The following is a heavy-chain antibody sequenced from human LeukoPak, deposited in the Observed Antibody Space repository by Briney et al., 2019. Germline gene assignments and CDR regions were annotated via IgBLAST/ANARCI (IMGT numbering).Heavy chain of an antibody. CDR3: ARDKVGSGNHYYYGMDV. J-gene: IGHJ6*02. D-gene: IGHD3-10*01. CDR2: IKQDGSEK. Sequence: PGGSLRLSCAASGFIFRNHWMSWVRQAPGKGLEWVANIKQDGSEKYYVDSVKGRFTISRDNAKNSLYLQMNSLRAEDTAVYYCARDKVGSGNHYYYGMDVWGQGTTVTVSS. CDR1: GFIFRNHW. V-gene: IGHV3-7*01.